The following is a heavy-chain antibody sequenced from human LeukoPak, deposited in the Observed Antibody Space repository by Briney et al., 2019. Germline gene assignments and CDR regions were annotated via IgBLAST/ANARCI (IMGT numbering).Heavy chain of an antibody. CDR3: AKGSATPY. D-gene: IGHD1-26*01. V-gene: IGHV3-23*01. J-gene: IGHJ4*02. CDR2: ITDSGGGT. CDR1: GFTFSSNA. Sequence: GGSLSLSCAASGFTFSSNAMSWVRQAPGKGLEWVSSITDSGGGTQYADSVKGRFTISRDNSKNTLYLQMNSLRAEDTAVYYCAKGSATPYWGQGTLVTVST.